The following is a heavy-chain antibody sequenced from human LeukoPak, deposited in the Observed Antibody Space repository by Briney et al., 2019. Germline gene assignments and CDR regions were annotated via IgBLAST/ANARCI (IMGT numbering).Heavy chain of an antibody. Sequence: EASVKASCKASGYTFTSYYMHWVRQAPGQGLEWMGIINPSGGSTSYAQKFQGRVTMTRDTSTSTVYMELSSLRSEDTAVYYCARGQEVVVVNDAFDIWGQGTMVTVSS. J-gene: IGHJ3*02. CDR1: GYTFTSYY. V-gene: IGHV1-46*01. CDR3: ARGQEVVVVNDAFDI. D-gene: IGHD3-22*01. CDR2: INPSGGST.